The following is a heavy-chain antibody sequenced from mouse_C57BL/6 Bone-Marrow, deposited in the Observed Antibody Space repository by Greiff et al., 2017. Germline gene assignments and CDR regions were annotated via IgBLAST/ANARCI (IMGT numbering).Heavy chain of an antibody. CDR3: ASIYYDYAGAY. V-gene: IGHV5-17*01. CDR1: GFTFSDYG. CDR2: ISSGSSTI. J-gene: IGHJ3*01. D-gene: IGHD2-4*01. Sequence: EVKLVESGGGLVKPGGSLKLSCAASGFTFSDYGMHWVRQAPEKGLEWVAYISSGSSTIYYADTVKGLFTISRDNAKNTLFLQMTSLRSEDTAMYYCASIYYDYAGAYWGQGNLVTVSA.